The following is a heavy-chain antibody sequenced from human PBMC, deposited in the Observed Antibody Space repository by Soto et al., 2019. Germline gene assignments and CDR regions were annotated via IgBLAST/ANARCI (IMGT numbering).Heavy chain of an antibody. V-gene: IGHV3-73*02. Sequence: EVQLVESGGGLVQPGGSRKLSCAASGFTFSGSAMPWVRQASGKGLEWVGRIRSKANSYATAYVASVKGRFTISRDDSKNTAYLQMNSLKTEDTAVYYCTSQGYSYGFVYWGQGTLVTVSS. CDR2: IRSKANSYAT. CDR3: TSQGYSYGFVY. J-gene: IGHJ4*02. CDR1: GFTFSGSA. D-gene: IGHD5-18*01.